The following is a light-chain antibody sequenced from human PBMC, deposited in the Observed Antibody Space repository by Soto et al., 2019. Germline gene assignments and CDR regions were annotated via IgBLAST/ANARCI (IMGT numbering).Light chain of an antibody. CDR2: EGS. CDR1: SSDVGSYNL. J-gene: IGLJ7*01. V-gene: IGLV2-23*03. Sequence: QSALTQPASVSGSPGQSITISCTGTSSDVGSYNLVSWYQQHPGKAPKLMIYEGSKRPSGVSDRFSGSKSGNTASLTISGLQAEDEADYYCCSYADSSTFVFGGGTQLTVL. CDR3: CSYADSSTFV.